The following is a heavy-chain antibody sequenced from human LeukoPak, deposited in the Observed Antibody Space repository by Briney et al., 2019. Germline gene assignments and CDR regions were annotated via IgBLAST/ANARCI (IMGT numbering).Heavy chain of an antibody. J-gene: IGHJ4*02. CDR1: GFTFSSYS. Sequence: GGSLRLSCAASGFTFSSYSMNWVRQAPGKGLGWVSYISSSSSTIYYADSVKGRFTISRDNAKNSLYLQMNSLRAEDTAVYYCAREGASGYQLQTNWGQGTLVTVSS. D-gene: IGHD2-2*01. CDR3: AREGASGYQLQTN. V-gene: IGHV3-48*01. CDR2: ISSSSSTI.